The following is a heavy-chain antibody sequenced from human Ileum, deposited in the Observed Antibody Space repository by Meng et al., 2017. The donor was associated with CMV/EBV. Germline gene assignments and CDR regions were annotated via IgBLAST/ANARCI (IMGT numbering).Heavy chain of an antibody. CDR1: GGSISSSNW. J-gene: IGHJ6*02. CDR3: AKSHCSSTSCYYYYYYYGMDV. V-gene: IGHV4-4*02. D-gene: IGHD2-2*01. CDR2: IDHSGST. Sequence: SETLSLTCAVSGGSISSSNWWSWVRQPPGKGLEWIGEIDHSGSTNYNPSLKSRVTISVDKSKNQFSLKLSSVTAADTAVYYCAKSHCSSTSCYYYYYYYGMDVWDQGTTVTVSS.